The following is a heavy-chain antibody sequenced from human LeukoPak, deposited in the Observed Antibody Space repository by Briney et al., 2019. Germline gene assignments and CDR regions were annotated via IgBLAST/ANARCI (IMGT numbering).Heavy chain of an antibody. V-gene: IGHV3-9*01. CDR3: AKVGAIAQGDYDILTGYPVELYGMDV. Sequence: GRSLRLSCAASGFTFDDYAMHWVRQAPGKGLEWVSGISWNSGSIGYADSVKGRFTISRDNAKNSLYLQMNSLRAEDTAVYYCAKVGAIAQGDYDILTGYPVELYGMDVWGQGTTVTVSS. J-gene: IGHJ6*02. D-gene: IGHD3-9*01. CDR1: GFTFDDYA. CDR2: ISWNSGSI.